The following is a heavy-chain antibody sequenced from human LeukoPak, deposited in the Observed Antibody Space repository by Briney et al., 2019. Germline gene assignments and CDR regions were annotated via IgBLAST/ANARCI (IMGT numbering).Heavy chain of an antibody. CDR2: IYYSGST. D-gene: IGHD6-13*01. J-gene: IGHJ4*02. V-gene: IGHV4-59*08. CDR1: GGSISSYY. CDR3: ARHPYSSSWSSYFDC. Sequence: PSETLSLTCTVSGGSISSYYWSWIRQPPGKGLEWIGYIYYSGSTNYNPSLKSRVTISVDTSKNQVSLKLSSVTAADTAVYYCARHPYSSSWSSYFDCWGQGTLVTVSS.